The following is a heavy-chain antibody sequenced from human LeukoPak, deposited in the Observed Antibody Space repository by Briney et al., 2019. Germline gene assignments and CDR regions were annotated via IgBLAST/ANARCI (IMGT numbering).Heavy chain of an antibody. Sequence: PSETLSLTCAVYGGSFSGHYWSWIRQPPGKGLEWIGEINHSGSTNYNPSLKSRVTISVDTSKNQFSLKLSSVTAADTAVYYCARGHRSSGWYYFDYWGQGTLVTVSS. CDR1: GGSFSGHY. CDR3: ARGHRSSGWYYFDY. CDR2: INHSGST. J-gene: IGHJ4*02. V-gene: IGHV4-34*01. D-gene: IGHD6-19*01.